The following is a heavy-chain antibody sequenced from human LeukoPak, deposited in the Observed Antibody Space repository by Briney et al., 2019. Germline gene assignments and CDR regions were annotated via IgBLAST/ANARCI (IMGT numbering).Heavy chain of an antibody. V-gene: IGHV3-9*03. Sequence: GRSLRLSCEASGFTFDDYAMHWVRQAPGKGLEWVSGISWNSGSIGYADSVKGRFTISRDNAKNSLYLQMNSLRAEDMALYYCAKHIRRRGGAAAGEFDYWGQGTLVTVSS. CDR2: ISWNSGSI. D-gene: IGHD6-13*01. J-gene: IGHJ4*02. CDR3: AKHIRRRGGAAAGEFDY. CDR1: GFTFDDYA.